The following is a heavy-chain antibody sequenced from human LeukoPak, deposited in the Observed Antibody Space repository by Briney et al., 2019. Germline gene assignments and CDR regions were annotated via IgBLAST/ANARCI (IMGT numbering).Heavy chain of an antibody. CDR1: GFTVSSNY. V-gene: IGHV3-53*01. CDR2: IYIGGIT. CDR3: ARDLSNGFDY. J-gene: IGHJ4*02. Sequence: PGGSLRLSCAASGFTVSSNYMSWVRQAPGKGLEWVSIIYIGGITYYADSVKGRFTISRDSFKNTLYLQMNSLRAEDTAVYYCARDLSNGFDYWGQGTLVTVSS. D-gene: IGHD6-25*01.